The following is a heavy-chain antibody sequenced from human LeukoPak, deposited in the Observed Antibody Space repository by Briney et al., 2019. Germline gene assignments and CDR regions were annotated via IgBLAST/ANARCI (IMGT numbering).Heavy chain of an antibody. V-gene: IGHV3-48*04. CDR1: GFTFSSYS. J-gene: IGHJ6*02. Sequence: GGSLRLSCAASGFTFSSYSMSWVRQAPGKGLEWVSYISSSSSTIYYADSVKGRFTISRDNAMNSLYLQMNSLRAEDTAVYYCARGAYFYGLDVWGQGTTVTVSS. CDR3: ARGAYFYGLDV. CDR2: ISSSSSTI.